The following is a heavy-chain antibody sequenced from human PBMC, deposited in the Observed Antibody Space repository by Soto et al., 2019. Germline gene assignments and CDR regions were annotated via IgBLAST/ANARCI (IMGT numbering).Heavy chain of an antibody. CDR3: AKGRSYYYYYGVDV. CDR2: ISAGDGST. V-gene: IGHV3-23*01. J-gene: IGHJ6*02. Sequence: GGSLRLSCAVSGFSFSDYAMSWVRQAPGKGLEWVSGISAGDGSTYYADSVKGRFTISRDNSKSTLYLQMNSLRAEDTALYYCAKGRSYYYYYGVDVWGQGTTVTVSS. CDR1: GFSFSDYA.